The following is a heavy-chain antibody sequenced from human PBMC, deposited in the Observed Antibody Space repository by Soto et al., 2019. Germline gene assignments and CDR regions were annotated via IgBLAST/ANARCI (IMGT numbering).Heavy chain of an antibody. CDR3: AKSPNFYCSSYHCYKYHFDY. J-gene: IGHJ4*02. D-gene: IGHD2-2*01. Sequence: GGSLGLSCAASGFTFNTFGMHWVRQAPGKGLEWVAVISYDGSDKYYSDSVRGRFTISRDNSMNTLYLQMNSLRTEDTAVYYCAKSPNFYCSSYHCYKYHFDYWGQGTLVTVSS. V-gene: IGHV3-30*18. CDR1: GFTFNTFG. CDR2: ISYDGSDK.